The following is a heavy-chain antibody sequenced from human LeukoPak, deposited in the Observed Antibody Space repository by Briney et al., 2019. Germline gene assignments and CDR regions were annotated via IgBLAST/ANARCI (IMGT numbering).Heavy chain of an antibody. CDR2: IYYSGST. D-gene: IGHD3-22*01. V-gene: IGHV4-30-4*08. J-gene: IGHJ4*02. CDR3: ARERSTTPYYYDSSGYYPYYFDY. Sequence: ASQTLSLTCTASGGSISSGDYYWSWIRQPPGKGLEWIGYIYYSGSTYYNPSLKSRVTISVDTSKNQFSLRLSSVTAADTAVYYCARERSTTPYYYDSSGYYPYYFDYWGQGTLVTVSS. CDR1: GGSISSGDYY.